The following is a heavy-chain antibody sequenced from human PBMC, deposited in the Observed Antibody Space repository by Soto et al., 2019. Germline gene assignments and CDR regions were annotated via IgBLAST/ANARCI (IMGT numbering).Heavy chain of an antibody. V-gene: IGHV3-7*05. CDR1: GFIFSGYW. Sequence: GGSLRLSCAASGFIFSGYWMSWVRQAPGKGLDWVANINQDGSQKYYVDSVRGRFTISRDNAENSLHLQMSSLRAEDTAIYYCTNYVPGILGDYWGQGALVTVSS. CDR2: INQDGSQK. J-gene: IGHJ4*02. D-gene: IGHD4-17*01. CDR3: TNYVPGILGDY.